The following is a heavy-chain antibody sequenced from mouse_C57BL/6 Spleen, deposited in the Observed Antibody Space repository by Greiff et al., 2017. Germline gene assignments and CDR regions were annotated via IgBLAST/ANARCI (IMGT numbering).Heavy chain of an antibody. Sequence: EVQLQESGPELVKPGASVTISCKASGYSFTGYYMNWVKQSPEKSLEWIGEINPSTGGTTYNQKFKAKATLTVDKSSSTAYMQLKSLTSEDSAVYYCARDQAWFAYWGQGTLVTVSA. CDR2: INPSTGGT. CDR3: ARDQAWFAY. J-gene: IGHJ3*01. V-gene: IGHV1-42*01. CDR1: GYSFTGYY.